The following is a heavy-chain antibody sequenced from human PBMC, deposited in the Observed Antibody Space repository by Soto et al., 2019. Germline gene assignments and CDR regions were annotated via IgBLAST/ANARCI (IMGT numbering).Heavy chain of an antibody. CDR2: ISGNGNSI. CDR3: ARGFDLQYGMDV. CDR1: GFTLSIYS. J-gene: IGHJ6*02. D-gene: IGHD3-10*01. V-gene: IGHV3-48*02. Sequence: EVPLVESGGGLVQRGGSVRLSCAASGFTLSIYSMNWVRQAPRKGLEWVSYISGNGNSIYYADSVKGRFTISRDNANNSLYLQMNSLRDEDTAVYYGARGFDLQYGMDVWGQGTTVTVSS.